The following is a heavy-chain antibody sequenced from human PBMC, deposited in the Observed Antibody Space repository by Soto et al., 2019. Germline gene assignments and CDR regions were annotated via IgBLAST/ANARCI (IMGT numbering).Heavy chain of an antibody. J-gene: IGHJ3*02. CDR1: GYSFTGYW. CDR3: ASLYGSGSYYNQDDAFDI. Sequence: GESLKISCKGSGYSFTGYWISWVRQMPGKGLEWMGRIDPSDSYTNYSPSFQGHVTISADKSISTAYLQWSSLKASDTAMYYCASLYGSGSYYNQDDAFDIWGQGTMVTVSS. V-gene: IGHV5-10-1*01. CDR2: IDPSDSYT. D-gene: IGHD3-10*01.